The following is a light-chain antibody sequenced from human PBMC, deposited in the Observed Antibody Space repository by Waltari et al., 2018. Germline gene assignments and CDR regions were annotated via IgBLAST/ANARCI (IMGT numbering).Light chain of an antibody. J-gene: IGLJ2*01. CDR2: TDD. CDR3: AAWDDSPSGHVV. V-gene: IGLV1-47*02. Sequence: SVLTQPPSASGAPGQRVTISCSGSRSNIGSHYVYWLQQLPGTAPKLLIYTDDQRAAGVPDRVSASKSGTSASLAISGLRSEDEADYYCAAWDDSPSGHVVFGGGTKLTVL. CDR1: RSNIGSHY.